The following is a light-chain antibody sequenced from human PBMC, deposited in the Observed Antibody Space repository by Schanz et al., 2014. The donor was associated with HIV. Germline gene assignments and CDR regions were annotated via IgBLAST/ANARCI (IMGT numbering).Light chain of an antibody. J-gene: IGKJ2*01. CDR3: QQYGGSPWT. CDR2: GAS. V-gene: IGKV3-20*01. Sequence: EIVLTQSPGTLSLSPGERATLSCRASQSISSNLLAWFQQKPGQAPRLLIYGASTRATGIPDRFSGSGSGTDFTLTISRLEPEDFAVYYCQQYGGSPWTFGQGTKLEI. CDR1: QSISSNL.